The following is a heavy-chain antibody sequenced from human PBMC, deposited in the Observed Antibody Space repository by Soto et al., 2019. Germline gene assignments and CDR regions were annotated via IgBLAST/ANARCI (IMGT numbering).Heavy chain of an antibody. Sequence: QVRLEQAGPEVKKTGASVKVSCKASGYTFTSYGISWVRQAPGQGLEWMGWINIYSGDANYAQSFQDRVTMTRDTSTNTVYMEMRTLRSDDTAVYYCARALYYYDNSGLAYWGLGTLVTVSS. D-gene: IGHD3-22*01. CDR2: INIYSGDA. CDR3: ARALYYYDNSGLAY. J-gene: IGHJ4*02. V-gene: IGHV1-18*01. CDR1: GYTFTSYG.